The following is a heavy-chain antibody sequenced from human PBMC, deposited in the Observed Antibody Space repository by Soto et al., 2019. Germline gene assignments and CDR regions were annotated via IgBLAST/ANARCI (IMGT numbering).Heavy chain of an antibody. CDR3: ARYLGYSGYDYNAFDI. D-gene: IGHD5-12*01. J-gene: IGHJ3*02. V-gene: IGHV1-69*02. CDR2: IIPILGIA. CDR1: GGTFSSYT. Sequence: GASVKVSCKASGGTFSSYTISWVRQAPGQGLEWMGRIIPILGIANYAQKFQGRVTITADKSTSTAYMELSSLRSEDTALYYCARYLGYSGYDYNAFDIWGQGTMVTVSS.